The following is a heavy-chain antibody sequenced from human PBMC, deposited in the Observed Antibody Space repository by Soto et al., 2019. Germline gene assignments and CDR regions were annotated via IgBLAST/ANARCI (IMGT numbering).Heavy chain of an antibody. D-gene: IGHD3-10*01. CDR3: TTDSDGDPAFDI. J-gene: IGHJ3*02. Sequence: GGSLRLSCAASGFTFSNAWMSWVRQAPGKGLEWVGRIKSKTDGGTTDYAAPVKGRFTISRDDSKNTLYLQMNSLKTEDTAVYYCTTDSDGDPAFDIWGQGTMVTVSS. CDR1: GFTFSNAW. CDR2: IKSKTDGGTT. V-gene: IGHV3-15*01.